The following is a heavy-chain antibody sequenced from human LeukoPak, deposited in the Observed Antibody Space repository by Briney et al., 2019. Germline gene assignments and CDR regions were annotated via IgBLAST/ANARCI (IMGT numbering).Heavy chain of an antibody. CDR3: ARGQYTYYYESSGYYLGDGNDY. D-gene: IGHD3-22*01. CDR1: GGSISSSSYY. CDR2: IYYSGST. Sequence: PSETLSLTCTVSGGSISSSSYYWGWIRQPPGKGLEWIGSIYYSGSTYYNPSLKSRVTISVDTSKNQFSLKLSSVTAADTAVYYCARGQYTYYYESSGYYLGDGNDYWGQGTLVTVSS. V-gene: IGHV4-39*07. J-gene: IGHJ4*02.